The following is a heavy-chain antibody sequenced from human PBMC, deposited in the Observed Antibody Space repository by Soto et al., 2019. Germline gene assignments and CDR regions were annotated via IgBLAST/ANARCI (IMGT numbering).Heavy chain of an antibody. CDR1: GFTVNSNY. V-gene: IGHV3-53*01. D-gene: IGHD1-26*01. CDR2: IYSGGST. J-gene: IGHJ4*02. CDR3: ARREIVGATATDY. Sequence: GGSLRLSCAASGFTVNSNYMSWVRQAPGKGLEWVSVIYSGGSTYYADSVKGRFTISRDNSKNTLYLQMNSLRAEDTAVYYCARREIVGATATDYWGQGTLVTVSS.